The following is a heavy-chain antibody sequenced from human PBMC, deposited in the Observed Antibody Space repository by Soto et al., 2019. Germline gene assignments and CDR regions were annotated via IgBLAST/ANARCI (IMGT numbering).Heavy chain of an antibody. D-gene: IGHD3-10*01. J-gene: IGHJ6*02. V-gene: IGHV4-39*01. CDR2: IYYSGST. CDR3: ARGRDGYYYYYGMDV. Sequence: SETLSLTCTVSGGSISSSSYYWGWIRQPPGKGLEWIGSIYYSGSTYYNPSLKSRVTISVDTSKNQFSLKLSSVTAADTAVYYCARGRDGYYYYYGMDVWGQGTTVTVSS. CDR1: GGSISSSSYY.